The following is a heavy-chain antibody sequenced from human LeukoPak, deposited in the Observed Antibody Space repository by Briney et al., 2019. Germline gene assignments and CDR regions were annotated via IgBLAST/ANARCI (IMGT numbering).Heavy chain of an antibody. CDR1: GFTFSSYA. D-gene: IGHD4-11*01. CDR3: AKGGSSYSEMDY. CDR2: LSASGGLT. Sequence: HPGGSLRLSCAASGFTFSSYAMSWVRQAPGKGLEWVSGLSASGGLTYYSDSVKGRFTISRDNSKNTLYLQMNSPRADDTAVYYCAKGGSSYSEMDYWGQGTLVTVSS. V-gene: IGHV3-23*01. J-gene: IGHJ4*02.